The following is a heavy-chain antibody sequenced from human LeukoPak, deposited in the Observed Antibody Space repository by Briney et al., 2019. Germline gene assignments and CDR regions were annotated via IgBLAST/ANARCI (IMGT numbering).Heavy chain of an antibody. J-gene: IGHJ4*02. CDR1: GYTFTSCG. D-gene: IGHD3-3*01. CDR3: ARVPSNPNYDFWSGYYFDY. V-gene: IGHV1-18*01. Sequence: ASVKVSCKASGYTFTSCGISWVRQAPGQGLEWMGWISAYNGNTNYAQKLQGRVTMTTDTSTSTAYMELRSLRSDDTAVYYCARVPSNPNYDFWSGYYFDYWGQGTLVTVSS. CDR2: ISAYNGNT.